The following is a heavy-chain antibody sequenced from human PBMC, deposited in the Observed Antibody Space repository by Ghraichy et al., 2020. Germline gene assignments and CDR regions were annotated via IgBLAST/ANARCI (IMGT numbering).Heavy chain of an antibody. V-gene: IGHV3-23*01. CDR3: AKKPYCDATTCYAFDS. Sequence: GSLRLSCTASGFIFSSYAMAWVRQSPGKGLDWVSTISRNGDATHYADSVKGRFTISRDNANNTLYLQMNGLRAEDTAVFFCAKKPYCDATTCYAFDSWGQGTLVTVSS. J-gene: IGHJ4*02. D-gene: IGHD2-2*01. CDR2: ISRNGDAT. CDR1: GFIFSSYA.